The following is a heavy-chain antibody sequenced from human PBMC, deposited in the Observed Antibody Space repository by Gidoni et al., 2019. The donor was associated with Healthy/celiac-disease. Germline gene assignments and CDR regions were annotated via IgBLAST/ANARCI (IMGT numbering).Heavy chain of an antibody. CDR3: ARDGRITMTDGPQDFDY. J-gene: IGHJ4*02. D-gene: IGHD3-22*01. V-gene: IGHV3-21*01. CDR2: ISSSSSYI. Sequence: EVQLVESGGGLVKPGGSLRLSCAASGFTFSSYSMNWVRQAPGKGLEWVSSISSSSSYIYYADSVKGRFTISRDNAKNSLYLQMNSLRAEDTAVYYCARDGRITMTDGPQDFDYWGQGTLVTVSS. CDR1: GFTFSSYS.